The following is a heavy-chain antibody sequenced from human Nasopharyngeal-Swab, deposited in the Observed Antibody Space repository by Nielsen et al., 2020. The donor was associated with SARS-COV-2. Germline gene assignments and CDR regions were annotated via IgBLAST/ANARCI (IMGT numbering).Heavy chain of an antibody. J-gene: IGHJ4*02. D-gene: IGHD3-10*01. CDR2: IYSGGST. CDR1: GFTVSSNY. V-gene: IGHV3-66*04. Sequence: GESLKISCAASGFTVSSNYMSWVRQAPGEGLEWVSVIYSGGSTYYADSVKGRFTTSRDNSKNTLYLQMNSLRAEDTAVYYCARHYYYGSGTQFDYWGQGTLVTVSS. CDR3: ARHYYYGSGTQFDY.